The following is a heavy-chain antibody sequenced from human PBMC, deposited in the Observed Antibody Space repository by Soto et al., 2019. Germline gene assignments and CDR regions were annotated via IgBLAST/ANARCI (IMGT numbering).Heavy chain of an antibody. D-gene: IGHD6-13*01. J-gene: IGHJ6*02. CDR2: IKSKTDGGTT. CDR1: VFTFSNAW. CDR3: TTAIAAAGTGLYYYYYGMDV. Sequence: GGSLRLSCAASVFTFSNAWMSWVRQAPGKGLEWVGRIKSKTDGGTTDYAAPVKGRFTISRDDSKNTLYLQMNSLKTEDTAVYYCTTAIAAAGTGLYYYYYGMDVWGQGTTVTVSS. V-gene: IGHV3-15*01.